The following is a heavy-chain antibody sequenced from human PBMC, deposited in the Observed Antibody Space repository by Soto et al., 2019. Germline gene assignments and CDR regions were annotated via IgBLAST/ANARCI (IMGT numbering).Heavy chain of an antibody. CDR1: GFTFSSYS. J-gene: IGHJ6*02. V-gene: IGHV3-21*01. CDR2: ISSSSSYI. CDR3: ARDRVVAATHYYYGMDV. D-gene: IGHD2-15*01. Sequence: GGSLRLSCAASGFTFSSYSMNWVRQAPGKGLEWVSSISSSSSYIYYADSVKGRFTISRDNAKNSLYLQMNSLRAEDTAVYYCARDRVVAATHYYYGMDVWGQGTTVTVS.